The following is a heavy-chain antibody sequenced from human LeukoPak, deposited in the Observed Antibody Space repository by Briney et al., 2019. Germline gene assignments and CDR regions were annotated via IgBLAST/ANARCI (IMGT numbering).Heavy chain of an antibody. CDR2: ISSSGGT. CDR1: GDSISSGDYY. Sequence: SQTLSLTCTVSGDSISSGDYYWSWIRQPAGKGLEWIGRISSSGGTNYNPSLKSRVTISVDTSKNQFSLKLSSVTAADTAVYYCARSYYGSGRYGPQFDYWGQGTLVTVSS. D-gene: IGHD3-10*01. CDR3: ARSYYGSGRYGPQFDY. J-gene: IGHJ4*02. V-gene: IGHV4-61*02.